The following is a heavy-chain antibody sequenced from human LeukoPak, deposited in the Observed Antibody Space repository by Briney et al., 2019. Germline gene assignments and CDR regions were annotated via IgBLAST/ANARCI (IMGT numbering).Heavy chain of an antibody. CDR1: GFTFSSY. V-gene: IGHV4-59*01. Sequence: GSLRLSCAASGFTFSSYWSWIRQPPGKGLEWIGYIYYSGSTNYNPSLKSRVTISVDTSKNQFSLKLSSVTAADTAVYYCAREGGIAARPFDYWGQGTLVTVSS. CDR3: AREGGIAARPFDY. CDR2: IYYSGST. J-gene: IGHJ4*02. D-gene: IGHD6-6*01.